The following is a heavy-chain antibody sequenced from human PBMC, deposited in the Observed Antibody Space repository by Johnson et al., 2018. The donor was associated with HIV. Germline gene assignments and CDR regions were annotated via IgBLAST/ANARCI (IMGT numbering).Heavy chain of an antibody. CDR1: GITVSSSY. V-gene: IGHV3-66*01. CDR3: AREGAWEVRPGAFDI. CDR2: IYSGGNT. D-gene: IGHD1-26*01. J-gene: IGHJ3*02. Sequence: MLLVESGGGLVQPGGSLRLSCAASGITVSSSYMSWVRQAPGKGLEWVSVIYSGGNTYYADSVRGRFTISRDNSKNTLYLQMNSLRAEDTAVYHCAREGAWEVRPGAFDIWGQGAMVTVSS.